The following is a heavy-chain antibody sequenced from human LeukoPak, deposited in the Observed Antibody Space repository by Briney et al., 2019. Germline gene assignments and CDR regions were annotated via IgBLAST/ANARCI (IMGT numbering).Heavy chain of an antibody. CDR1: GYTFIHYY. V-gene: IGHV1-2*02. J-gene: IGHJ3*02. CDR2: INPTSGGT. Sequence: ASVKVSCKASGYTFIHYYVQWVRQAPGQGLQGMGWINPTSGGTNFAQKFQGRVTMTRDTTISRAFLELGRLGSDDTAVYYCARDWTNYYDSSGYLAFDIWGQGTMVTVSS. CDR3: ARDWTNYYDSSGYLAFDI. D-gene: IGHD3-22*01.